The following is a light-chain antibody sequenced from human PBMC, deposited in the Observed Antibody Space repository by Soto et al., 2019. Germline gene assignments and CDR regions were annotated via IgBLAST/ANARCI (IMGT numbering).Light chain of an antibody. Sequence: QSALTQPPSGSGAPGQGVTISCTGSSSNIGAGYDVHWYQQLPGTAPKLLLYGNNNRPSGVPDRFSGSNSGTSASLAITGLQAEDEADYYCQSYDISLSGYVFGTGTKLTVL. CDR3: QSYDISLSGYV. V-gene: IGLV1-40*01. CDR2: GNN. CDR1: SSNIGAGYD. J-gene: IGLJ1*01.